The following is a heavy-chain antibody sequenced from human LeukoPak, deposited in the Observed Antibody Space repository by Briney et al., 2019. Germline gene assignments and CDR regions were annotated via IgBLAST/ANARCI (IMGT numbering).Heavy chain of an antibody. CDR3: ARDRDKWELLSYYYYYMDV. D-gene: IGHD1-26*01. Sequence: ASVKVSCKASGYTFTGYYIHWVRQAPGQGLEWMGWINPDGRGTNYAQKFQGRVTMTRGTSISTAHMELNRLRSDDTAVYYCARDRDKWELLSYYYYYMDVWGKGTTVTVSS. CDR2: INPDGRGT. CDR1: GYTFTGYY. J-gene: IGHJ6*03. V-gene: IGHV1-2*02.